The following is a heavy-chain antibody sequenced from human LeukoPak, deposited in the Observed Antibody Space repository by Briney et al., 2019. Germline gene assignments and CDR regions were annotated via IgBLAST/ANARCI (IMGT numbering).Heavy chain of an antibody. J-gene: IGHJ5*02. V-gene: IGHV3-23*01. D-gene: IGHD1-20*01. CDR2: ISGSGGGT. CDR3: AKGIVTGTTGVLWFDP. Sequence: GGSLRLSCAASGFSFSSYAMNWVRQAPGKGLEWVSGISGSGGGTFYGDSMKGRFTISRDNSKNTVYLKMNSLRAEDTAVYYCAKGIVTGTTGVLWFDPWGQGTLVTVSS. CDR1: GFSFSSYA.